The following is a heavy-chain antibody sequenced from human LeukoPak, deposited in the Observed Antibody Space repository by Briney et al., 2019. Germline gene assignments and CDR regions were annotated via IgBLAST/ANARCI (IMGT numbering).Heavy chain of an antibody. CDR2: IKQDGSEK. Sequence: PGGSLRLSCAASGFTFSSYWMSWVRQAPGKGLEWVANIKQDGSEKYYVDSVKGRFTISRDNAKSSLYLQMNSLRAEDTAVYYCASEATYYDFWSGYVAYFDYWGQGTLVTVSS. D-gene: IGHD3-3*01. CDR3: ASEATYYDFWSGYVAYFDY. J-gene: IGHJ4*02. CDR1: GFTFSSYW. V-gene: IGHV3-7*01.